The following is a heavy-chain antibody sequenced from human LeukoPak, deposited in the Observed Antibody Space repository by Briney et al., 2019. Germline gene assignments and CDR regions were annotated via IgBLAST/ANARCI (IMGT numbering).Heavy chain of an antibody. Sequence: SETLSLTCTVSGASISSYYWSWIRQPPGKGLEWIGYIYYSGSTNYNPSLKSRVTISVDTSKNQFSLKLSSVTAADTAVYYCARDVGDGYAFDYWGQGTLVTVSS. J-gene: IGHJ4*02. CDR1: GASISSYY. V-gene: IGHV4-59*01. CDR3: ARDVGDGYAFDY. CDR2: IYYSGST. D-gene: IGHD5-24*01.